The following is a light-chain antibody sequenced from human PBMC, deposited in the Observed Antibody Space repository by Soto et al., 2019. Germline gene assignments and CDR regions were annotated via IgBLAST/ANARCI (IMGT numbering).Light chain of an antibody. CDR2: WAS. Sequence: DIGMTQSPDSLAVSLGERATINCTSSQSVLYSSSNKNYLAWYQQKPGQPPKLLFYWASTRESGVPGRFSGSGSGTEFTLTISSLQAEDVAVYYCHQYYSTPYTFGQGTKLDIK. V-gene: IGKV4-1*01. J-gene: IGKJ2*01. CDR1: QSVLYSSSNKNY. CDR3: HQYYSTPYT.